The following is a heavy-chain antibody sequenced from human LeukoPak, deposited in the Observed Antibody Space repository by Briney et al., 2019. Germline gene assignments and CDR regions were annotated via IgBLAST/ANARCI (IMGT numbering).Heavy chain of an antibody. CDR2: IYYSGST. Sequence: SETLSLTCTVSGSSISSYYWSWIRQPPGKGLEWIGYIYYSGSTNYNPSLKSRVTISVDTSNNQFSLKLSSVTAADTAVYYCARDHCSGGSCYHNWFDPWGQGTLVTVSS. CDR3: ARDHCSGGSCYHNWFDP. D-gene: IGHD2-15*01. V-gene: IGHV4-59*01. CDR1: GSSISSYY. J-gene: IGHJ5*02.